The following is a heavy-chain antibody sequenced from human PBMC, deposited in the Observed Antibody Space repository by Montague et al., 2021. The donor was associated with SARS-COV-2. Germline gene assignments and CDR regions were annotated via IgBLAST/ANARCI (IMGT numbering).Heavy chain of an antibody. J-gene: IGHJ6*02. V-gene: IGHV3-30*04. CDR3: ARKDYYYGMDV. Sequence: SLRFSCAASGFTFSSYAMHWVRQAPGKGLEWVAVISYDGSNKYYADSVKGRFTISRDNSKNTLYLQMNSLRAEDAAVYYCARKDYYYGMDVWGQGTTVTVSS. CDR2: ISYDGSNK. CDR1: GFTFSSYA.